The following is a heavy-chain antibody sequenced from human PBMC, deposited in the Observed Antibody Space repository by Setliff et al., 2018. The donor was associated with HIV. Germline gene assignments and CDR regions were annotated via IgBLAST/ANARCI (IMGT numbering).Heavy chain of an antibody. CDR2: INIRSGNT. J-gene: IGHJ4*02. CDR1: GYTFTSYG. CDR3: ARDGVVAPFDY. Sequence: ASVKVSCKASGYTFTSYGISWVRQAPGQGLEWMGGINIRSGNTNYAQKFQGRVTITADESTSTAYMELSSLRSEDTAVYYCARDGVVAPFDYWGQGTLVTVSS. D-gene: IGHD2-15*01. V-gene: IGHV1-18*01.